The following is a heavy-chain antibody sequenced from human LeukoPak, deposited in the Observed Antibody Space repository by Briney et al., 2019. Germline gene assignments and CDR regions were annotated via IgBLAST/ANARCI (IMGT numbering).Heavy chain of an antibody. V-gene: IGHV4-39*07. Sequence: PSETLSLTCTVSGGSISSSTYYWGWIRQPPGKGLEWIGSIYYSGSTYYNPSLKSRVTMSVDTSKNQFSLKLSSVTAADTAVYYCARPARPEYYDSSGYLFDYWGQGTLVTVSS. CDR1: GGSISSSTYY. D-gene: IGHD3-22*01. CDR2: IYYSGST. CDR3: ARPARPEYYDSSGYLFDY. J-gene: IGHJ4*02.